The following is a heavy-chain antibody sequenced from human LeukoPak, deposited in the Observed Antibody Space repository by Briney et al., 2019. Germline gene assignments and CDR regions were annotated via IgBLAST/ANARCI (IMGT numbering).Heavy chain of an antibody. CDR1: GLIFRSYW. J-gene: IGHJ4*02. CDR2: INQDGSEK. V-gene: IGHV3-7*01. CDR3: ARERDGRFFDY. Sequence: GGSLRLSCEVSGLIFRSYWMSWVREAPGKGLEWVANINQDGSEKYFVDSVRGRFTISRDNAKNSLHLQMNTLRAEDTAVYYCARERDGRFFDYWGQGTLVTVSS. D-gene: IGHD5-24*01.